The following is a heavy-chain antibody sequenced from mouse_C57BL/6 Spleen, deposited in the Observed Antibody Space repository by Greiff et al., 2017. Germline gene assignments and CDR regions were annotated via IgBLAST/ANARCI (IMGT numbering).Heavy chain of an antibody. CDR2: IDPEDGET. CDR3: ASSRAAEGTWFAD. Sequence: VQLQQSGAELVKPGASVKLSCTASGFNIKDYYMHWVKQRTEQGLEWIGRIDPEDGETKYAPKFQGKATITAYTSSDTADLQLSSLTSEDTDVYYWASSRAAEGTWFADWGQGTLVTVSA. V-gene: IGHV14-2*01. D-gene: IGHD3-3*01. J-gene: IGHJ3*01. CDR1: GFNIKDYY.